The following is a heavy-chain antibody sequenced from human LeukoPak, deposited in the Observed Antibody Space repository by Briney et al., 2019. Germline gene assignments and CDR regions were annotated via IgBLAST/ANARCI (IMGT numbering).Heavy chain of an antibody. CDR3: ASQKTLVRGAIRLFDASDI. J-gene: IGHJ3*02. D-gene: IGHD3-10*01. V-gene: IGHV4-39*01. CDR2: IHYSGSI. Sequence: PSETLSLTCTVSGGSISSNSYFWGWIRQPPGKGLEWIGIIHYSGSIYYNPSLKSRLSISIDTSKNQFSLKLSSVTAADTAMYYCASQKTLVRGAIRLFDASDIWGQGTVVTVSS. CDR1: GGSISSNSYF.